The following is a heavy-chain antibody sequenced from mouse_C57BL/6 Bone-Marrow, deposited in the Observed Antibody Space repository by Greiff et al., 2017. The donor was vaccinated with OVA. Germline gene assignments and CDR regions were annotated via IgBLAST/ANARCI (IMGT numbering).Heavy chain of an antibody. CDR2: IYPRDGST. CDR1: GYTFTDHP. CDR3: ARWTPYYYGSSYFDY. V-gene: IGHV1-78*01. D-gene: IGHD1-1*01. Sequence: VQLQQSDAELVKPGASVKISCKVSGYTFTDHPIHWMKQRPEQGLEWIGYIYPRDGSTKYNEKFKGTATLTADKSSSTAYMQRNSLTSEDSAVYVCARWTPYYYGSSYFDYWGQGTTLTVSS. J-gene: IGHJ2*01.